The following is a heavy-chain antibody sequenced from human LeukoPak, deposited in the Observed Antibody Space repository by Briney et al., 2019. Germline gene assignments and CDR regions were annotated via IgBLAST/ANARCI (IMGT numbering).Heavy chain of an antibody. CDR3: AKDNTYYYDSSGYYQFDY. J-gene: IGHJ4*02. D-gene: IGHD3-22*01. V-gene: IGHV3-74*01. CDR2: INSDGSST. Sequence: GGSLRLSCAASGFTFSSYWMHWVRQAPGKGLVWVSRINSDGSSTSYADSVKGRFTISRDNAKNTLYLQMNSLRAEDTAVYYCAKDNTYYYDSSGYYQFDYWGQGTLVTVSS. CDR1: GFTFSSYW.